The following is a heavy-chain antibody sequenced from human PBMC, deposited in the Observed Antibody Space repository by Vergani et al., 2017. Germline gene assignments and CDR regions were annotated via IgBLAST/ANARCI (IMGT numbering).Heavy chain of an antibody. CDR3: ARSYYYYDSSGYAFDI. V-gene: IGHV3-53*02. J-gene: IGHJ3*02. D-gene: IGHD3-22*01. CDR2: IYSGGST. Sequence: EVQLVETGGGLIQPGGSLRLSCAASGFTVSSNYMSWVRQAPGKGLEWVLVIYSGGSTYYADSVKGRFTISRDNSKNTLYLQMNSLRAEDTAVYYCARSYYYYDSSGYAFDIWGQGTMVTVSS. CDR1: GFTVSSNY.